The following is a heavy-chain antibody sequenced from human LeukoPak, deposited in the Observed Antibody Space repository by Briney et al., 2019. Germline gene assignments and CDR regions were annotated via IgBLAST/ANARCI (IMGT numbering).Heavy chain of an antibody. Sequence: ASVKVSCKASGYTFTSYGISWVRQAPGQGLEWVGWISAYNGNTNYAQKLQGRVTMTTDTSTSTGYMELRSLRSDDTAVYYCARSPIARVAATTPYYMDVWGKGTTVTISS. D-gene: IGHD6-19*01. J-gene: IGHJ6*03. V-gene: IGHV1-18*01. CDR1: GYTFTSYG. CDR3: ARSPIARVAATTPYYMDV. CDR2: ISAYNGNT.